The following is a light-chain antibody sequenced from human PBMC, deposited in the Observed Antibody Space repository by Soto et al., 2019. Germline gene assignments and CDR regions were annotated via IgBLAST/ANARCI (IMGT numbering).Light chain of an antibody. CDR1: QRLSSSS. CDR3: QQYHEWPSWA. CDR2: GAS. Sequence: EIVLTQSPGTLSLSPGERAALSCRAGQRLSSSSLAWYQQKPGHGPRLLIYGASRRATGIPARFSGSGSGTGFTLTISSVQSEDIALYYCQQYHEWPSWAFGQGTKVDIK. V-gene: IGKV3-20*01. J-gene: IGKJ1*01.